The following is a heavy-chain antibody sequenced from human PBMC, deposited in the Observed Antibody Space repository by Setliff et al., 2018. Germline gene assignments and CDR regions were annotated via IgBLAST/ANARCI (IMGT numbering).Heavy chain of an antibody. CDR2: IIPLLETA. Sequence: GASVKVSCKASGDTFSTYALSWVRQAPGQGLEWMGGIIPLLETAKYAQKFQGRVTITAGESATTAYMELSSLRAEDTAVYYCAKSMTTVTTGGNEAFDIWGQGTMVTVSS. CDR3: AKSMTTVTTGGNEAFDI. V-gene: IGHV1-69*13. J-gene: IGHJ3*02. D-gene: IGHD4-17*01. CDR1: GDTFSTYA.